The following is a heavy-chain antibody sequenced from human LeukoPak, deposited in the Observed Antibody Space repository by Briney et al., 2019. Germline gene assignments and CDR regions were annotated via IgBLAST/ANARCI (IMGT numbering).Heavy chain of an antibody. CDR2: IYYSGST. V-gene: IGHV4-61*01. D-gene: IGHD3-16*02. Sequence: PSETLSLTCTVSGGSISSSSYYWGWIRQPPGKGLEWIGYIYYSGSTNYNPSLKSRVTISVDTSKNQFSLKLSSVTAADTAVYYCARDRFGGVIVNFDYWGQGTLVTVSS. CDR3: ARDRFGGVIVNFDY. CDR1: GGSISSSSYY. J-gene: IGHJ4*02.